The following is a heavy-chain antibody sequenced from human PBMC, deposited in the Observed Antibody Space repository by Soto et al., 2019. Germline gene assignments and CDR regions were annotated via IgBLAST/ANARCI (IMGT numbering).Heavy chain of an antibody. V-gene: IGHV4-39*01. Sequence: SETLSLTCTVSGGSISSSSYYWGWIRQPPGKGLEWIGSIYYSGSTYYNPSLKSRVTISVDTSKNQFSLKLSSVTAADTAVYYCASRRDYDSSGYPFDYWGQGTLVTVSS. CDR1: GGSISSSSYY. D-gene: IGHD3-22*01. J-gene: IGHJ4*02. CDR3: ASRRDYDSSGYPFDY. CDR2: IYYSGST.